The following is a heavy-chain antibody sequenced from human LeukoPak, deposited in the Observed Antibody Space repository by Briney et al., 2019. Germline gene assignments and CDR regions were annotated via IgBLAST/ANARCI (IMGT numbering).Heavy chain of an antibody. Sequence: GGSLRLSCAASGFTVSSNYMSWVRQAPGKGLEWVSVLYSGGSTYYADSVKGRFTISRDNSKNTLYLQMNSLRAEDTAVYYCATHSGYDIIDYYYMDVWGKGTTVTVSS. V-gene: IGHV3-53*01. CDR3: ATHSGYDIIDYYYMDV. D-gene: IGHD5-12*01. CDR2: LYSGGST. CDR1: GFTVSSNY. J-gene: IGHJ6*03.